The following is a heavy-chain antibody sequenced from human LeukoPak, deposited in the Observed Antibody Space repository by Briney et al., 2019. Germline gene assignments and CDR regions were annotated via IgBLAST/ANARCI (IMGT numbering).Heavy chain of an antibody. CDR2: IYSGGST. CDR1: GFTVSNNY. Sequence: GGSLRLSCAASGFTVSNNYMSWVRQAPGKGLEWVSVIYSGGSTYYADSVKGRFTISRDNSKNTLYLQMNSLRAEDTAVYYCAREAGGNFYFDYWGQGTLVTVSS. V-gene: IGHV3-53*01. CDR3: AREAGGNFYFDY. D-gene: IGHD4-23*01. J-gene: IGHJ4*02.